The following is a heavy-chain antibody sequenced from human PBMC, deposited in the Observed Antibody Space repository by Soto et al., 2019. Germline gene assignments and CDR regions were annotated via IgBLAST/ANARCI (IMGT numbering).Heavy chain of an antibody. D-gene: IGHD3-10*01. CDR3: AKTLETYYYGSGSVYGMDV. CDR2: ISGSGGST. J-gene: IGHJ6*02. V-gene: IGHV3-23*01. Sequence: GGSLRLSCAASGFTFSSYAMSWVRQAPGKGLEWVSAISGSGGSTYYADSVKGRFTISRDNSKNTLYLQMNSLRAEDTAVYYCAKTLETYYYGSGSVYGMDVWGQGTTVTVSS. CDR1: GFTFSSYA.